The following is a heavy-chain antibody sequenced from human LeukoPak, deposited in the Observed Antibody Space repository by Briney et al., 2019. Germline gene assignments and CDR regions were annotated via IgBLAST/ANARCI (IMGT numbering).Heavy chain of an antibody. D-gene: IGHD3-22*01. V-gene: IGHV1-8*01. J-gene: IGHJ4*02. CDR2: MNPSTGNT. Sequence: ASVKVSCKASGYTFTIYDIDWVRQAPGQGLEWIGWMNPSTGNTGSAQKFQGRVTITADESTSTAYMELSSLRSEDTAVYYCAREFSPYDSSGYYYAFDYWGQGTLVTVSS. CDR1: GYTFTIYD. CDR3: AREFSPYDSSGYYYAFDY.